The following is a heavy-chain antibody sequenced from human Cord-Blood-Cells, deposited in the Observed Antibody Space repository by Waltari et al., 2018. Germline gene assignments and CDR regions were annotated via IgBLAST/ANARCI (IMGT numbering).Heavy chain of an antibody. V-gene: IGHV3-21*01. CDR3: ARGGRYSSLY. CDR1: GFPFSSHS. CDR2: ISSSSSYI. D-gene: IGHD6-19*01. Sequence: EVQLVESGGGLVKPGGSLRLSCAASGFPFSSHSLHWVRQAPGRGLEWVSSISSSSSYIYYADSVKGRFTISRDNAKNSLYLQMNSLRAEDTAVYYCARGGRYSSLYWGQGTLVTVSS. J-gene: IGHJ4*02.